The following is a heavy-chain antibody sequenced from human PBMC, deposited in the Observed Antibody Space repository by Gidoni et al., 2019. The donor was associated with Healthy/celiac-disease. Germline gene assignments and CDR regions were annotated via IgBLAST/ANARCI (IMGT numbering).Heavy chain of an antibody. J-gene: IGHJ4*02. CDR3: ARGPPFMAAGFFDY. CDR2: INAGNGNT. Sequence: EWINAGNGNTKYSQKFQGRVTITRDTSASTAYMELSSLRSEDTAVYYCARGPPFMAAGFFDYWGQGTLVTVSS. V-gene: IGHV1-3*01. D-gene: IGHD6-13*01.